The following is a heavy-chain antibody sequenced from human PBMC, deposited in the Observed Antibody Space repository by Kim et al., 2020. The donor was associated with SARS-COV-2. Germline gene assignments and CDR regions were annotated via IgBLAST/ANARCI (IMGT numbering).Heavy chain of an antibody. V-gene: IGHV4-61*02. CDR3: AREIGVVTH. CDR1: GGSISSGSYY. CDR2: IYTSGST. Sequence: SETLSLTCTVSGGSISSGSYYWSWIRQPAGKGLEWIGRIYTSGSTNYNPSLKSRVTISVDTSKNQFSLKLSSVTAADTAVYYCAREIGVVTHWGQGTLVTVSS. J-gene: IGHJ4*02. D-gene: IGHD3-3*01.